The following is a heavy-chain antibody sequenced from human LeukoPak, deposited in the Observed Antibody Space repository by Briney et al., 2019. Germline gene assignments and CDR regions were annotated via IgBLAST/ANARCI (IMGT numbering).Heavy chain of an antibody. Sequence: ASVKVSCKASGYTFTAYYIHWVRQAPGQGLEWMGWIIPNSGGTNYAQRFQGRVTMTRDTSITTAYMELSSLRSDDTAVYYCARDAANYWGSTDYWGQGTLVTVSS. CDR3: ARDAANYWGSTDY. V-gene: IGHV1-2*02. CDR1: GYTFTAYY. CDR2: IIPNSGGT. D-gene: IGHD7-27*01. J-gene: IGHJ4*02.